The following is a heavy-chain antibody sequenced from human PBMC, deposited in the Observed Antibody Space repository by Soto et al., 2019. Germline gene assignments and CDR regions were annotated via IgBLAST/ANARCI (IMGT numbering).Heavy chain of an antibody. J-gene: IGHJ4*02. V-gene: IGHV3-9*01. Sequence: GGSLRLSCAASGFTFDDYAMHWVRQAPGKGLEWVSGISWNSGTKDYADSVKGRFTISRDNAKNSLYLQMNSLRVEDTALYYCAKDGTDYGDFVPMYFFDSWGQGTLVTVSS. CDR2: ISWNSGTK. CDR3: AKDGTDYGDFVPMYFFDS. D-gene: IGHD4-17*01. CDR1: GFTFDDYA.